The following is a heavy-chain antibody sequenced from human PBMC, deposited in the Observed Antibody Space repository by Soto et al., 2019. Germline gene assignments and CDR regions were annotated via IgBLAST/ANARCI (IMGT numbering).Heavy chain of an antibody. CDR1: GGSVSSGSDY. J-gene: IGHJ5*02. CDR2: IYYTGST. D-gene: IGHD6-6*01. CDR3: ARAHSDSFWFDP. Sequence: TSATLSLTCSVSGGSVSSGSDYWSWIRQPPGKGLEWIAYIYYTGSTTYNPSLKSRVAISADTSKNQFSLKLSSVTAADTAIYYCARAHSDSFWFDPWGQGTLVTVSS. V-gene: IGHV4-61*01.